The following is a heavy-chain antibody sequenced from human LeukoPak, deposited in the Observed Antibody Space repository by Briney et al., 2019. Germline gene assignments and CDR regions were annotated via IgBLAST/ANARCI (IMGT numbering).Heavy chain of an antibody. CDR1: GGSISSGSYY. J-gene: IGHJ5*02. CDR2: IYTSGST. Sequence: PSETLSLTCTVSGGSISSGSYYWSWIRQPAGKGLEWIGRIYTSGSTNYNPSLKSRVSMSVDTSKNQFSLKLSSVTAADTAVYYCARASVQLERRLALDPWGQGTLVTVSS. CDR3: ARASVQLERRLALDP. V-gene: IGHV4-61*02. D-gene: IGHD1-1*01.